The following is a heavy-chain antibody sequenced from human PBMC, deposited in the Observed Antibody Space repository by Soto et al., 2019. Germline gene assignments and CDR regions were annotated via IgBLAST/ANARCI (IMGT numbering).Heavy chain of an antibody. CDR3: ARDRADRGFDY. D-gene: IGHD3-10*01. J-gene: IGHJ4*02. V-gene: IGHV1-69*18. CDR2: VLPVLGTT. Sequence: QVQLEQSGAEVKKPGSSVKVSCKASGDRFTSYAISWVRQAPGQGLEWVGTVLPVLGTTNYAQKLRGRVTITADESTSTAYMELGSLRSEDPAIYYCARDRADRGFDYWGQGTLVTVSS. CDR1: GDRFTSYA.